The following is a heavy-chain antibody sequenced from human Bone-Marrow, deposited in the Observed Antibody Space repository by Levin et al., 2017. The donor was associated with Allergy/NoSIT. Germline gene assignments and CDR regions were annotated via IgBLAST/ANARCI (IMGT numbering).Heavy chain of an antibody. CDR3: ARASRPYGGSLPFDY. V-gene: IGHV3-74*01. D-gene: IGHD5-12*01. CDR2: INTDGSST. J-gene: IGHJ4*02. CDR1: GFTFSNFW. Sequence: GGSLRLSCAASGFTFSNFWMHWVRQAPGKGLVWVSRINTDGSSTTYADSVKGRFTISRDNAKNTLYLQMDSLRAEDTAVYYCARASRPYGGSLPFDYWGQGTLVTVSS.